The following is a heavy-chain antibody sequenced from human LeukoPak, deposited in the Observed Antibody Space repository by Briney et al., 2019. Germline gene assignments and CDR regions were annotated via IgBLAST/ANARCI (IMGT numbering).Heavy chain of an antibody. V-gene: IGHV3-23*01. Sequence: GGSLRLSCAASGFTFSSYAMTWVRQAPGKGLEWVSAISGSGGSTYYADSVKGRFTISRDNSKNTLYLQMNSLRAEDTAVYYCAKDHSVTTLNWFDPWGQGTLVTVSS. D-gene: IGHD4-11*01. CDR1: GFTFSSYA. J-gene: IGHJ5*02. CDR2: ISGSGGST. CDR3: AKDHSVTTLNWFDP.